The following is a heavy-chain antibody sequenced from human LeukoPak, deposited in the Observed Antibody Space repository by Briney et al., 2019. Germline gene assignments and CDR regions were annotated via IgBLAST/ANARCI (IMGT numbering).Heavy chain of an antibody. J-gene: IGHJ4*02. CDR3: ARSPLERSVSDY. Sequence: SVKVSCKASGGTFSSYAISWVRQAPGQGLEWMGGIIPIFGTANYAQKFQGRVTITADESTSTAYMELSSLRSEDTAVYFCARSPLERSVSDYWGQGTLVTVSS. CDR1: GGTFSSYA. V-gene: IGHV1-69*13. D-gene: IGHD3-3*01. CDR2: IIPIFGTA.